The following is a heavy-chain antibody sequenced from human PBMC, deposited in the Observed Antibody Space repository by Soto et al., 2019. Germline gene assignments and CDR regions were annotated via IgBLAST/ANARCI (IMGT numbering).Heavy chain of an antibody. J-gene: IGHJ4*02. D-gene: IGHD4-17*01. Sequence: GGSLRLSCAASGFTFSSYAMSWVRQAPGKGLEWVSAISGSGGSTYYADSVKGRLTISRDNSKTTLYLQMNSLRAEDTAVYYCAKETTLTTYFDYWGQGTLVNVSS. CDR1: GFTFSSYA. V-gene: IGHV3-23*01. CDR3: AKETTLTTYFDY. CDR2: ISGSGGST.